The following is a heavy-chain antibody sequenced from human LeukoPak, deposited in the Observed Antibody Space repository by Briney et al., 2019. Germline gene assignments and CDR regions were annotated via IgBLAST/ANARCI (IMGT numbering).Heavy chain of an antibody. CDR1: GGSISSSSYY. D-gene: IGHD3-22*01. J-gene: IGHJ4*02. V-gene: IGHV4-39*01. CDR2: IYYSGST. Sequence: SETLSLTCTVSGGSISSSSYYWGWIRQPPGKGLEWIGSIYYSGSTYYNPSLKSRVTISVDTSKNQYSLKLSSVTAADTAVYYCARRRYYDSSGCFDYWGQGTLVTVSS. CDR3: ARRRYYDSSGCFDY.